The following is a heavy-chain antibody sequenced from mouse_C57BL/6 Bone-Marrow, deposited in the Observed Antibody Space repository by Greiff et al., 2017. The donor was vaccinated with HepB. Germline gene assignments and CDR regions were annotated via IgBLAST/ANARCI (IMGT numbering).Heavy chain of an antibody. Sequence: QVQLQQSGTELVKPGASVKLSCKASGYTFTSYCMHWVKQRPGQGLEWIGNIYPSNGGTKYNEKFKGKATLTADKSSSTAYMQRSSLTSDDFAVCYCARREYKVVAFDYWGQGTTLTVSS. CDR1: GYTFTSYC. D-gene: IGHD1-1*01. CDR2: IYPSNGGT. V-gene: IGHV1-53*01. J-gene: IGHJ2*01. CDR3: ARREYKVVAFDY.